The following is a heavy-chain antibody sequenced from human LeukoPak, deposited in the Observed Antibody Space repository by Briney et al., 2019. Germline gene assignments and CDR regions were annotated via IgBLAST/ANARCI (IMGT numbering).Heavy chain of an antibody. D-gene: IGHD6-6*01. CDR2: INPSSGST. V-gene: IGHV1-46*01. Sequence: ASVKVSCKAYGYSFTSYYMHWVRQAPGQGLEWMGIINPSSGSTSYAQKFQGRVTMTRDTSTGTVYMELSSLRSEDTAVYYCAGTLEYSSSRGAYYFDYWGQGTLVTVSS. CDR3: AGTLEYSSSRGAYYFDY. CDR1: GYSFTSYY. J-gene: IGHJ4*02.